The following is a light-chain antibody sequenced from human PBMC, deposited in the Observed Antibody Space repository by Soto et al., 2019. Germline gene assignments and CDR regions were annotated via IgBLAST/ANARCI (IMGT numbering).Light chain of an antibody. J-gene: IGKJ3*01. Sequence: DIQMTQSPSSLSASVGDRVAITCRSSQSISGYLNWYQQKPGKALKLLIYGASNLQSGVPPRFSGSGSGSEFTLTISGLQPEDSAIYFCQQSYSLPFTFGPGTKVDVK. CDR3: QQSYSLPFT. CDR2: GAS. CDR1: QSISGY. V-gene: IGKV1-39*01.